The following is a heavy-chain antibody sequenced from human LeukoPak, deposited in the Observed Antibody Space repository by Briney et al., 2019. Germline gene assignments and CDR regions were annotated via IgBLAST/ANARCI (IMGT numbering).Heavy chain of an antibody. J-gene: IGHJ3*02. CDR1: GGSIWSSDYY. D-gene: IGHD2-15*01. Sequence: SETLSLTCTVSGGSIWSSDYYWGCIRQFPGKELEWIGTISDGGSTYYNPSLKSRVIISVDTSKNQFSLKLSSVTAADTAVYYCVRHCCSAPSKRTFDIWGQGTLVTVSS. CDR2: ISDGGST. CDR3: VRHCCSAPSKRTFDI. V-gene: IGHV4-39*01.